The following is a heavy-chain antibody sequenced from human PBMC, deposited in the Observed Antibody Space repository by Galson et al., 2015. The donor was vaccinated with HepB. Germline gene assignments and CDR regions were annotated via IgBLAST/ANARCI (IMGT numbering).Heavy chain of an antibody. V-gene: IGHV3-30*04. Sequence: SLRLSCAASGFTFSSYAMHWVRQAPGKGLEWVAVISYDGSNKYYADSVKGRFTISRDNSKNTLYLQMNSLRAEDTAVYCCARDGGYCSSTSCRGFDYWGQGTLVTVSS. J-gene: IGHJ4*02. CDR3: ARDGGYCSSTSCRGFDY. D-gene: IGHD2-2*01. CDR1: GFTFSSYA. CDR2: ISYDGSNK.